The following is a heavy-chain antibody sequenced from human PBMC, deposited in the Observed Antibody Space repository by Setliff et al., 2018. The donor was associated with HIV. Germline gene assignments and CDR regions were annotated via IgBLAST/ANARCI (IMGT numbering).Heavy chain of an antibody. V-gene: IGHV4-59*08. D-gene: IGHD3-16*02. Sequence: SLTCTVSGGSISSYYWSWIRQPPGKGLEWIGYIYYSESTNYNPSLKSRVTISVDTSKNQFSLKLSSVTAADTAVYYCARLSYDYVWGSYRYTDYYYYMDVWGKGTTVTVSS. CDR3: ARLSYDYVWGSYRYTDYYYYMDV. CDR2: IYYSEST. J-gene: IGHJ6*03. CDR1: GGSISSYY.